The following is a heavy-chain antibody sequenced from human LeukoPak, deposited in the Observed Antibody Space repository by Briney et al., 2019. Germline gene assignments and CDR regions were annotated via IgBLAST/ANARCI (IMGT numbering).Heavy chain of an antibody. D-gene: IGHD6-13*01. CDR2: IYHTGST. CDR3: ARDRAAAGTNYFDP. J-gene: IGHJ5*02. V-gene: IGHV4-4*02. Sequence: SGTLSLTCAVSGGSISSGNWWNWVRQPPGKGLEWIGEIYHTGSTNYDPSLKSRVTISVDKSKNHFSPKLSSVTAADTVVYYCARDRAAAGTNYFDPWGQGTLVTVSS. CDR1: GGSISSGNW.